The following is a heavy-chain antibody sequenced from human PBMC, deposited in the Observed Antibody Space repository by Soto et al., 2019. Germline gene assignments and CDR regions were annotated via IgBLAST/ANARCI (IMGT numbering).Heavy chain of an antibody. J-gene: IGHJ4*02. CDR2: IYPGDSDT. D-gene: IGHD3-10*01. V-gene: IGHV5-51*01. Sequence: GESLKISCETSGYNFISFWIAWVRQMPGKGLEWMGLIYPGDSDTTYSPAFQCQVTISVDRSTKTAYLQWSSLKASDTAMYYCARQAYYGSGTHYSDSWGQGTLVTVSS. CDR3: ARQAYYGSGTHYSDS. CDR1: GYNFISFW.